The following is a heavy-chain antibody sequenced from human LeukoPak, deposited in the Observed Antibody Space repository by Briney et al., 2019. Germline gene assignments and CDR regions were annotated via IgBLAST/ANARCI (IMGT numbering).Heavy chain of an antibody. Sequence: GGSLRLSCAASGFSFSSYAMSWVRQAPGKGLEWVSAISGSGGTTNYADSVKGRFTISRDNSKDTLYLQMDSLRAEDTAVYYCAKVGSSMSFYYYYGMDVWGQGTTVTVSS. CDR3: AKVGSSMSFYYYYGMDV. D-gene: IGHD6-13*01. V-gene: IGHV3-23*01. J-gene: IGHJ6*02. CDR2: ISGSGGTT. CDR1: GFSFSSYA.